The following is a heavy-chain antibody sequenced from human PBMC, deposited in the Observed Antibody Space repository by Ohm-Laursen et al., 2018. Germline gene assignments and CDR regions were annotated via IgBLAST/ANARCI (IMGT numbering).Heavy chain of an antibody. D-gene: IGHD6-25*01. CDR3: ARAKNPYSSADASDI. V-gene: IGHV3-30*03. CDR1: GFTFSSYG. CDR2: ISYDGSNK. J-gene: IGHJ3*02. Sequence: SLRLSCSASGFTFSSYGMHWVRQAPGKGLEWVAVISYDGSNKYYADSVKGRFTISRDNSKNTLYVQMNSLRAEDTAVYYCARAKNPYSSADASDIWGQGTMVTVSS.